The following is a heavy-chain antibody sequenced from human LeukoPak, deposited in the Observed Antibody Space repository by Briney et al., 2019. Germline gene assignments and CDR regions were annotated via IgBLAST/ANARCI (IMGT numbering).Heavy chain of an antibody. Sequence: ASVKVSCKASGYTSTDYYLHWVRQAPGQGLEWVGWINPNPNSGGTSYAQKFQGRVTMTRDTSINTAYMELSGLRSDDTAVYFCARGSYGYDWGQGTLVTVSS. CDR1: GYTSTDYY. V-gene: IGHV1-2*02. CDR2: INPNPNSGGT. D-gene: IGHD1-26*01. CDR3: ARGSYGYD. J-gene: IGHJ4*02.